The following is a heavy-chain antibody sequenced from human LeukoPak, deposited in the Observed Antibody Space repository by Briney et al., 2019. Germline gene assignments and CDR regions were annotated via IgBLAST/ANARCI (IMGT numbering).Heavy chain of an antibody. V-gene: IGHV3-53*01. CDR3: ARVDYGDSQYFQH. CDR1: GFTVSSNY. J-gene: IGHJ1*01. Sequence: TGGSLRLSCAASGFTVSSNYMSWVRQAPGKGLEWVSVIYSGGTTYYADSVKGRFTISRDNSKNTLYLQMNSLRAEDTAVYYCARVDYGDSQYFQHWGQGTLVTVSS. CDR2: IYSGGTT. D-gene: IGHD4-17*01.